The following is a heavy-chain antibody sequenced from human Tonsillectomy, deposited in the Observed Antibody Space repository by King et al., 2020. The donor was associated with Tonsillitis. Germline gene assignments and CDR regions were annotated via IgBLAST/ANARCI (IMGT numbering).Heavy chain of an antibody. CDR2: IYYSGST. CDR3: ARDKVCSGYYCAYGMDV. D-gene: IGHD3-22*01. CDR1: GGSCSRYY. Sequence: VQLQESGPGLVKPSETLSLTCTVSGGSCSRYYRSRSRQPPGTGMVGIGYIYYSGSTNYNTSLKSLITITVDTSKNQFSLKLNSVTAADTAVYYCARDKVCSGYYCAYGMDVWGQGTTVTVSS. J-gene: IGHJ6*02. V-gene: IGHV4-59*01.